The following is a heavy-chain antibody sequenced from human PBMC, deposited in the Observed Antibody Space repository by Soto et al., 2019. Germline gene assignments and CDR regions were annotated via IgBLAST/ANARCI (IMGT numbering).Heavy chain of an antibody. Sequence: LATLSLACGVCGGSVRRGNYCWSWLRQPPGEGVEWIGYVYYTGSTNYNPSLKSRVTISVDKSKNQFSLRLSSVTAADTAVYFCAREIHDNDTTGYRSFDYWGQGTLVPVYS. V-gene: IGHV4-61*01. J-gene: IGHJ4*02. CDR3: AREIHDNDTTGYRSFDY. D-gene: IGHD3-22*01. CDR1: GGSVRRGNYC. CDR2: VYYTGST.